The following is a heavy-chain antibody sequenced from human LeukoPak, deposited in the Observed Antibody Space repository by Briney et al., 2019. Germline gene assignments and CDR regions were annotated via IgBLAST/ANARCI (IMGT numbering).Heavy chain of an antibody. CDR1: GYTFTGYY. CDR2: INPNSGGT. Sequence: ASVKVSCKASGYTFTGYYMHWVRQAPGQGLEWMGWINPNSGGTNYAQKFQGRVTMTRDTSISTAYMELSRLRSDDTAVYYCARGLGAFYYDSSIGDYWGQGTLVTVSS. J-gene: IGHJ4*02. D-gene: IGHD3-22*01. V-gene: IGHV1-2*02. CDR3: ARGLGAFYYDSSIGDY.